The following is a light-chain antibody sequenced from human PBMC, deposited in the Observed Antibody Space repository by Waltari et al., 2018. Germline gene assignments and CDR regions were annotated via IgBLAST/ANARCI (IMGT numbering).Light chain of an antibody. V-gene: IGKV1-17*01. Sequence: DIQMTQSPSSLSASAGDRVTITCRASQNIRTSLNWYQQKPGKAPKRLIYETSTLISGVPSRFSGRGSGTDFTLTISSLQPEDFATYYCLQYNSSPYSFSQGTKVEIK. J-gene: IGKJ2*03. CDR1: QNIRTS. CDR2: ETS. CDR3: LQYNSSPYS.